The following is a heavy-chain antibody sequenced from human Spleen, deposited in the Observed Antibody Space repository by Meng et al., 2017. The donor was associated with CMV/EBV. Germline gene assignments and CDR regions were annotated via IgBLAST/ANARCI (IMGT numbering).Heavy chain of an antibody. CDR2: RSYDGDDE. J-gene: IGHJ6*02. V-gene: IGHV3-30-3*01. CDR1: FSSYS. Sequence: FSSYSLHWVRQAPGRGLEWMAVRSYDGDDELYADSVKGRFIISRDNSKNTLYLQMNSLRPEDTAVYYCARGVGSSGFSSYNYYGMDVWGQGTTVTVSS. CDR3: ARGVGSSGFSSYNYYGMDV. D-gene: IGHD3-22*01.